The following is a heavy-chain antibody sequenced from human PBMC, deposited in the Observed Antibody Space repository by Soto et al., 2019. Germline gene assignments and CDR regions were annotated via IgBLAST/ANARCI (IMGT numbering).Heavy chain of an antibody. V-gene: IGHV3-53*01. J-gene: IGHJ4*02. Sequence: EVQLVESGGGLIQPGGSLRLSCAASGFTVSSNYMSWVRQAPGKGLEWVSVIYSGGSTYYADSVKGRFTISRDNSKNTLYLQMNGLRAEDTAVYYCARGGLGIEYYFDYWGQGTLVTVSS. CDR3: ARGGLGIEYYFDY. CDR2: IYSGGST. CDR1: GFTVSSNY. D-gene: IGHD2-21*01.